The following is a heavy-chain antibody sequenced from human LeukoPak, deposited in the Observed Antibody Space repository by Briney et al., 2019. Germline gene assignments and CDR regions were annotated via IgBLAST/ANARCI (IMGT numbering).Heavy chain of an antibody. D-gene: IGHD7-27*01. Sequence: PSETLSLTCTVSGGSISSYYWSWIRQPPGKGLEWIGYIYYSGSTNYNPSLKSRVTISVDTSKNQFSLKLSSVTAADTAVYYRAREGQTGDLDYWGQGTLVTVSS. J-gene: IGHJ4*02. V-gene: IGHV4-59*01. CDR3: AREGQTGDLDY. CDR1: GGSISSYY. CDR2: IYYSGST.